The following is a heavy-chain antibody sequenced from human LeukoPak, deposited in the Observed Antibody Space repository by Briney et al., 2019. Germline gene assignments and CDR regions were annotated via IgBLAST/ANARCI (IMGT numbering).Heavy chain of an antibody. V-gene: IGHV4-59*12. CDR1: GGSISSYY. Sequence: SETLSLTCTVSGGSISSYYWSWIRQHPGKGLEWIGYIYYSGSTNYNPSLKSRVTISVDTSKNQFSLKLSSVTAADTAVYYCARAVAGTRFYYYGMDVWGQGTTVTVSS. CDR3: ARAVAGTRFYYYGMDV. D-gene: IGHD6-19*01. CDR2: IYYSGST. J-gene: IGHJ6*02.